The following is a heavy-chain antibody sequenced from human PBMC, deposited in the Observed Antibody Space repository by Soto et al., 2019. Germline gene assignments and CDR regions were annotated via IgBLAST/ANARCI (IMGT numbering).Heavy chain of an antibody. Sequence: GESLKISCKGSGYSFNTYWIGWVRQVPGKGLEWMGIIYPGDSNTRYSPSFQGQVTISADRSISTAYVQWSSLKASDTAMYYCARLTVNSPRPYYYYCMNVSCQGTTVTVSS. J-gene: IGHJ6*02. CDR2: IYPGDSNT. CDR1: GYSFNTYW. D-gene: IGHD4-17*01. CDR3: ARLTVNSPRPYYYYCMNV. V-gene: IGHV5-51*01.